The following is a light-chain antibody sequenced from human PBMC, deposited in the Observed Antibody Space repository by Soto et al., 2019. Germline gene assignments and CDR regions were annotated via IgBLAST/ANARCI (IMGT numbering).Light chain of an antibody. J-gene: IGKJ4*01. V-gene: IGKV3-15*01. CDR3: QQYNDWPALT. Sequence: ETVMTQSPATLSVSPGERATLSCRASQSVGSNVAWYQQKPGQAPRLLIHAASTRATGIPTRISGSGSGTEFTIPINRLQSEDFAVYYCQQYNDWPALTFGGGTKLEMK. CDR1: QSVGSN. CDR2: AAS.